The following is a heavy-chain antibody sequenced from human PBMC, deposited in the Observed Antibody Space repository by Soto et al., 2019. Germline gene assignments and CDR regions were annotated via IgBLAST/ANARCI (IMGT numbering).Heavy chain of an antibody. CDR2: TYYSGGS. CDR1: GASVSSAEHY. Sequence: QVQLQESGPGLVKASQTLSLTCTLSGASVSSAEHYWSWIRQPPGKGLEWIGYTYYSGGSYYNASLERRVSISVDTSQNLFSLQLTSVTAADTAVYYCARLSGYDPAGAADKWGPGILVSVSS. V-gene: IGHV4-30-4*01. CDR3: ARLSGYDPAGAADK. D-gene: IGHD5-12*01. J-gene: IGHJ4*02.